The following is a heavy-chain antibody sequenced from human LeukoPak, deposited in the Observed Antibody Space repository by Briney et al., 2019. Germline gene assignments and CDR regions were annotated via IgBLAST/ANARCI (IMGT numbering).Heavy chain of an antibody. J-gene: IGHJ3*02. V-gene: IGHV3-23*01. CDR1: GFTFRTYD. Sequence: GGSLRLSCAASGFTFRTYDMNWVRQAPGKGLEWVAAISGRGDNTYYVDSVKGRFTISRDNSRNTLYLHLNSLRAEDTATHYCTRGRRGVFNDAFDIWGQGTVVTVSS. D-gene: IGHD3-10*01. CDR2: ISGRGDNT. CDR3: TRGRRGVFNDAFDI.